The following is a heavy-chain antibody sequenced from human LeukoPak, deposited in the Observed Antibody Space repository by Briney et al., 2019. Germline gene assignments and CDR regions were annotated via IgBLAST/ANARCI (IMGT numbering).Heavy chain of an antibody. CDR2: ISYDGSNK. V-gene: IGHV3-30*03. CDR3: AREVSGSYSAFDI. D-gene: IGHD1-26*01. J-gene: IGHJ3*02. CDR1: GFTFSSYG. Sequence: GGSLRLSCAASGFTFSSYGMHWVRQAPGKGLEWVAVISYDGSNKYYADSVKGRFTISRDNSKNTLYLQMNSLRAEDTAVYYCAREVSGSYSAFDIWGQGTMVTVSS.